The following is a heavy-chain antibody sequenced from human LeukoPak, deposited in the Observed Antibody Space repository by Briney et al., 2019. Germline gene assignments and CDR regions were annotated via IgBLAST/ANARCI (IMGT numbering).Heavy chain of an antibody. CDR1: GFTFSSYG. CDR3: AKDIRDGYNYVFDY. J-gene: IGHJ4*02. V-gene: IGHV3-30*18. CDR2: ISYDGSDK. D-gene: IGHD5-24*01. Sequence: AGGSLRLSCAASGFTFSSYGLHWVRQAPGKGLEWVAVISYDGSDKFYADSVKGRFTISRDNSKNTLYLQMNSLRAEDTAVYYCAKDIRDGYNYVFDYWGQGTLVTVSS.